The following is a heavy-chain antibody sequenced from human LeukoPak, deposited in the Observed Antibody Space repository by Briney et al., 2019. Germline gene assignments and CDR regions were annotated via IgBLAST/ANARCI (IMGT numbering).Heavy chain of an antibody. V-gene: IGHV3-11*01. J-gene: IGHJ3*02. CDR1: GFTFSDYY. Sequence: GRSLRLSCAASGFTFSDYYMSWIRQAPGKGLEWVSYISGSGRTIFYADSVKGRVSISRDNAKNSLYLQVNSLRAEDTAVYYCARVVYCSGGSCHIFAFDIWGQGTMVTVSS. CDR3: ARVVYCSGGSCHIFAFDI. CDR2: ISGSGRTI. D-gene: IGHD2-15*01.